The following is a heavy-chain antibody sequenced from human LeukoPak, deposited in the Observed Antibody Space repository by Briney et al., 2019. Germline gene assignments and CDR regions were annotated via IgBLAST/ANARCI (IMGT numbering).Heavy chain of an antibody. V-gene: IGHV4-4*07. J-gene: IGHJ4*02. D-gene: IGHD3-10*01. CDR2: IYTSGST. CDR3: ARVLRPMASQYYFDY. CDR1: GGSISSYY. Sequence: SETLSLTCTVSGGSISSYYWSWIRQPAGKGLEWIGRIYTSGSTSYNPSLKTRVTISIDTSKNQFSLKLSSVTAADTAVYYCARVLRPMASQYYFDYWGQGTLVTVSS.